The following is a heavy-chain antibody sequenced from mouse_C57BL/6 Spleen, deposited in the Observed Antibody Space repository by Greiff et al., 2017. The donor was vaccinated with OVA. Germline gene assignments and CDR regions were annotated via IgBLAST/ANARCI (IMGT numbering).Heavy chain of an antibody. CDR1: GYTFTSYW. J-gene: IGHJ2*01. Sequence: QVQLQQPGAELVKPGASVKLSCKASGYTFTSYWMHWVKQRPGQGLEWIGMIHPNSGSTNYNEKFKSKATLTVDKSSSTAYMQLSSLTSEDSAVYYCAKTYGSSYGYFDYWGQGTTLTVSS. CDR2: IHPNSGST. CDR3: AKTYGSSYGYFDY. V-gene: IGHV1-64*01. D-gene: IGHD1-1*01.